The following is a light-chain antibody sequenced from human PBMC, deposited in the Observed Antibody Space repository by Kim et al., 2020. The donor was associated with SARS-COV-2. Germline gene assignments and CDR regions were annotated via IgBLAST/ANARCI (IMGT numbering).Light chain of an antibody. J-gene: IGKJ2*01. V-gene: IGKV1-33*01. CDR1: QDISKY. Sequence: SASVGDRVTITCQASQDISKYLNWYQQKPWKAPKLLIYDTSNLETGVPSRFSGSGSGTDFTFTISSLQPEDIATYYCQHYDNLPYTFGQGTKLEI. CDR2: DTS. CDR3: QHYDNLPYT.